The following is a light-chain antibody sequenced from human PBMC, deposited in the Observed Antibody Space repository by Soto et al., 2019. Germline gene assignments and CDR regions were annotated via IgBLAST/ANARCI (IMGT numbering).Light chain of an antibody. CDR2: TVS. J-gene: IGKJ4*01. CDR1: QSLLDSDDGNTN. V-gene: IGKV2-40*01. Sequence: DIVMTQTPLSLPVTPGEPASISCGSSQSLLDSDDGNTNLDWYMQKPGQSPQLLIYTVSYRASRGPVGFSGSGSGTDFTMKISRVEAEDVGVYYCMQRIEFPLTFGGGTKVEIK. CDR3: MQRIEFPLT.